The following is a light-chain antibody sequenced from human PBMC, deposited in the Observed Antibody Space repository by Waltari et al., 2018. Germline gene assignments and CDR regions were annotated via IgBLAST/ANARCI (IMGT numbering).Light chain of an antibody. V-gene: IGKV2-28*01. J-gene: IGKJ1*01. CDR2: LIS. CDR1: QSLLHGSGNTF. Sequence: DIVMTQSPLSLSVTPGEPASISCKSSQSLLHGSGNTFLDWYLQKPGQSPQLLIYLISNRASGVPDRFSSSGSGTDFTLKISRVEAEDVGVYFCMQARQTPWTFGQGTKVEIK. CDR3: MQARQTPWT.